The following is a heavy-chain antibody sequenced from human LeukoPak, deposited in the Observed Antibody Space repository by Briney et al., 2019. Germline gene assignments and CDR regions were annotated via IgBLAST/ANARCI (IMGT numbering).Heavy chain of an antibody. D-gene: IGHD3-22*01. J-gene: IGHJ4*02. CDR3: ARDLRCDSSGWAFDY. CDR2: IYYSGST. V-gene: IGHV4-59*01. CDR1: GGSISSYY. Sequence: PSETLSLTCTVSGGSISSYYWSWIRQPPGKGLDWIGYIYYSGSTNYNPSLKSRLTISVDTSKNQLSLKLSSVTAADTAVYYCARDLRCDSSGWAFDYWGRGTQVTVSS.